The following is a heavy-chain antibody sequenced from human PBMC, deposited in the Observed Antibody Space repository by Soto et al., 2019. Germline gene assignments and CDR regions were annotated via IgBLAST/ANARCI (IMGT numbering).Heavy chain of an antibody. Sequence: ASVKVSCKASGYTFTSYGISWVRQAPGQGLEWMGWISAYNGNTNYAQKLQGRVTMTTDTSTSTAYMELSRLRSDDTAVYYCARDEGRHCSGGSCYSQEIGAFDIWGQGTMVTVSS. CDR3: ARDEGRHCSGGSCYSQEIGAFDI. CDR1: GYTFTSYG. CDR2: ISAYNGNT. V-gene: IGHV1-18*01. J-gene: IGHJ3*02. D-gene: IGHD2-15*01.